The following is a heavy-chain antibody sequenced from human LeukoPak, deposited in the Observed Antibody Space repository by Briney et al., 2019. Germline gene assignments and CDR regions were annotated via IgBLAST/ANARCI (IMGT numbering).Heavy chain of an antibody. CDR2: ISYDGSNK. CDR3: GEGGGDFDY. V-gene: IGHV3-30*03. Sequence: GRSLRLSCAASGFTFSSYGMHWVRQAPGKGLEWVAVISYDGSNKYYADSVKGRFTISRDNSKNTLYLQMNSMRAEDTAVYYCGEGGGDFDYWGQGTLVTVSS. D-gene: IGHD1-26*01. CDR1: GFTFSSYG. J-gene: IGHJ4*02.